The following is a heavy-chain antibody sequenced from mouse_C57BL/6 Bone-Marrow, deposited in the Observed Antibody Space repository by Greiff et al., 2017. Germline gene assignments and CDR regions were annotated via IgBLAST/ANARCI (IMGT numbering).Heavy chain of an antibody. J-gene: IGHJ3*01. CDR3: ARLGAWFAY. Sequence: VQLQQSGAELVKPGASVKISCKASGYAFSSYWMNWVTQRPGKGLEWIGQIYPGDGDTNYTGKFKGKATMTADKSSSTAYMQLSSLTSEDSAVYFCARLGAWFAYWGQGTLVTVSA. CDR2: IYPGDGDT. V-gene: IGHV1-80*01. D-gene: IGHD4-1*01. CDR1: GYAFSSYW.